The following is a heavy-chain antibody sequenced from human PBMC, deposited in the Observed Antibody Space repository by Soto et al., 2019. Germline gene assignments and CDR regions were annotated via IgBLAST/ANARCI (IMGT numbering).Heavy chain of an antibody. D-gene: IGHD4-17*01. J-gene: IGHJ4*02. CDR3: VLTTKDSFDY. V-gene: IGHV4-34*01. Sequence: QVQLQQWGAGLLKPSETLSLTCAVYGGSFSGYYWSWIRQPPGKGLEWIGEINHSGSTNYNPSLKSRVTISVDTSKNQFSLKLSSVTAADTAVYYCVLTTKDSFDYWGQGTLVTVSS. CDR2: INHSGST. CDR1: GGSFSGYY.